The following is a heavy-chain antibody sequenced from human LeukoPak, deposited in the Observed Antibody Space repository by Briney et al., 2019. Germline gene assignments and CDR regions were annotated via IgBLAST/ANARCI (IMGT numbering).Heavy chain of an antibody. Sequence: PGRSLRLSCAASGFTFSSYAMHWVRQAPGKGLEWVAVISYDGSNKYYADSVKGRFTISRDNSKNTLYLQMNSLRAEDTAVYYCARSIAAAGTDFDYWGQGTLVTVSS. CDR2: ISYDGSNK. V-gene: IGHV3-30*04. CDR3: ARSIAAAGTDFDY. D-gene: IGHD6-13*01. J-gene: IGHJ4*02. CDR1: GFTFSSYA.